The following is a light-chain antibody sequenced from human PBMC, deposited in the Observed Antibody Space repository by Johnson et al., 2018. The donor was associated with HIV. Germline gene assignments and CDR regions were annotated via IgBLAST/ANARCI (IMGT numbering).Light chain of an antibody. J-gene: IGLJ1*01. CDR3: GTWDRSLSAL. V-gene: IGLV1-51*01. Sequence: QSVLTQPPSVSAAPGQKVTISCSGSSSNIGNNYVSWYQQLPGTAPKLLIYDNNKRPSGIPDRFSGSKSGTSATLAITGLQTGDEDDYYCGTWDRSLSALFGTGTKVTVL. CDR2: DNN. CDR1: SSNIGNNY.